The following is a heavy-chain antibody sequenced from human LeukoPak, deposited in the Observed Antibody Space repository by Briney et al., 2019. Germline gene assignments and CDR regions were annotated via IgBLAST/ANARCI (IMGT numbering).Heavy chain of an antibody. CDR2: ISDSGDST. J-gene: IGHJ4*02. D-gene: IGHD6-19*01. CDR1: GFAFSSQA. Sequence: GGSLRLSCAASGFAFSSQAMGWVRQAPGKGLEWVSVISDSGDSTYYADSVKGRFTISRDNSKNTLYLHMNSLRAEDTAVYYCAKDARRSSGWYFFDHWGQGTLVTVSS. V-gene: IGHV3-23*01. CDR3: AKDARRSSGWYFFDH.